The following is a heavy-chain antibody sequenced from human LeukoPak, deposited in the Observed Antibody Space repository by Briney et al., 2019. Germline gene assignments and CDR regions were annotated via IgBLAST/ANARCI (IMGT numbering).Heavy chain of an antibody. CDR2: IYHSGST. V-gene: IGHV4-38-2*02. D-gene: IGHD3-22*01. CDR3: ARAKIDDSSGYYSG. Sequence: PSETLSLTCTVSGYSISSGYYWGWIRQPPGKGLEWIGSIYHSGSTYYNPSLKSRVTISVDTSKNQFSLKLSSVTAADTAVYYCARAKIDDSSGYYSGWGQGTLVTVSS. CDR1: GYSISSGYY. J-gene: IGHJ4*02.